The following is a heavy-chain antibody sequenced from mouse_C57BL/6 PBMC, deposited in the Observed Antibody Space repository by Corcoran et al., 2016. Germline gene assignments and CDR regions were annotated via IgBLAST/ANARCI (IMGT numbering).Heavy chain of an antibody. Sequence: QVTLKESGPGILQSSQTLSLTCSFSGFSLSTSGMGVSWIRQPSGKGLEWLAHIYWDDDKRFNPSLKSRLTISKDTSRNQLFLKITNVDTADTATYYFARLTGTPFDYWGQGTALTVSS. CDR1: GFSLSTSGMG. CDR3: ARLTGTPFDY. CDR2: IYWDDDK. J-gene: IGHJ2*01. D-gene: IGHD4-1*01. V-gene: IGHV8-12*01.